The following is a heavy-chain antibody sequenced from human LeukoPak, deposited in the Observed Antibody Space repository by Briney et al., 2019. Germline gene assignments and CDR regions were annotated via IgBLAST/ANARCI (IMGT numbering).Heavy chain of an antibody. CDR2: IRRDGSDR. CDR3: AKDNWLPSSPAVAGLGD. Sequence: PGGSLRLSCIPSGFIFRNYDMHWVRQAPGKGLEWVAFIRRDGSDRFYADSVKGRFTISRDNSRNTLYLQMNSLTVEDTAVYYCAKDNWLPSSPAVAGLGDWNQGTLVTVSS. V-gene: IGHV3-30*02. D-gene: IGHD6-19*01. J-gene: IGHJ4*02. CDR1: GFIFRNYD.